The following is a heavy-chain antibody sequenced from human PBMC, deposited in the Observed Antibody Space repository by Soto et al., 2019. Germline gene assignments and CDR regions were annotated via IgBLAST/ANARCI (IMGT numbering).Heavy chain of an antibody. CDR2: IIPIFGTA. Sequence: SVKVSCKASGGTFSSYAISWVRQAPGQGLEWMGGIIPIFGTANYAQKFQGRVTITADESTSTAYRELSSLRSEDTAVYYCARWIRNGSGITNWFDPWGQGTLVTVSS. J-gene: IGHJ5*02. D-gene: IGHD3-10*01. V-gene: IGHV1-69*13. CDR1: GGTFSSYA. CDR3: ARWIRNGSGITNWFDP.